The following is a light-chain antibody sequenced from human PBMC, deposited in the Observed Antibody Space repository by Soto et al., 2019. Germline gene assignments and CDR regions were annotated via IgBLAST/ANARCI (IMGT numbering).Light chain of an antibody. CDR1: SSDVGGYNY. CDR3: SSYAGINNLV. V-gene: IGLV2-8*01. J-gene: IGLJ2*01. CDR2: GVS. Sequence: QSALTQPPSASGSPGQSVTISCTGTSSDVGGYNYVSWYQHHPGKAPKLMIYGVSKRPSGVPDRFSGSKSGNTASLTVSGLQAEDEADYYCSSYAGINNLVFGGGTKLTVL.